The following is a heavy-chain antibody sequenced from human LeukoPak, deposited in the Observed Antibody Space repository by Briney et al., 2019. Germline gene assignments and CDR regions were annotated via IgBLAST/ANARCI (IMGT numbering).Heavy chain of an antibody. CDR1: GFTVSSNY. J-gene: IGHJ3*02. D-gene: IGHD1-7*01. CDR2: IYSGGST. CDR3: AREIGDGTMTYTWGAFDI. V-gene: IGHV3-53*01. Sequence: PGGSLRLSCAASGFTVSSNYMSWVRQAPGKGLEWVSVIYSGGSTYYADSVKGRFTIFRDNSKNTLYLQMNSLRAEDTAVYYCAREIGDGTMTYTWGAFDIWGQGTMVTVSS.